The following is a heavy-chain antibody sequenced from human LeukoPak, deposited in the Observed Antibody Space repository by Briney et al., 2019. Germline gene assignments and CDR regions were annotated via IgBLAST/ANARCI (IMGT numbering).Heavy chain of an antibody. CDR2: ISAYNGNT. CDR3: ARTAPTAWIQLWLSSLDYYYGMDV. D-gene: IGHD5-18*01. J-gene: IGHJ6*02. CDR1: GYSFTNHA. Sequence: ASVKVSCKASGYSFTNHAIHWVRQAPGQRLEWMGWISAYNGNTNYAQKLQGRVTMTTDTSTSTAYMELRSLRSDDTAVYYCARTAPTAWIQLWLSSLDYYYGMDVWGQGTTVTVSS. V-gene: IGHV1-18*01.